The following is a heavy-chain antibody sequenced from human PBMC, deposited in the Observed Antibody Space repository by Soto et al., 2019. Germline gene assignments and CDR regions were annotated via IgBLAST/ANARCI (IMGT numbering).Heavy chain of an antibody. CDR3: ARLTVGGNSFDY. Sequence: QVQLVQSGAEVKKPGSSVKVSCKASGGTFNSYAFNWVRQAPGQGLEWMGGIIPLFGKVNNAQKVQGRLTITADESTTKAYMELTSLRSEDTAMYYCARLTVGGNSFDYWGQGTLVTVSS. D-gene: IGHD6-19*01. V-gene: IGHV1-69*12. CDR1: GGTFNSYA. J-gene: IGHJ4*02. CDR2: IIPLFGKV.